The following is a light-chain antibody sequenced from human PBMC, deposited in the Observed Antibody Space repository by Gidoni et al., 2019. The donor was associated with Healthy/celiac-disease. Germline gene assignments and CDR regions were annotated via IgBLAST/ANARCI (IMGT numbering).Light chain of an antibody. J-gene: IGKJ3*01. CDR3: QQYNNWPLFT. CDR1: QSVSSN. CDR2: GAS. Sequence: ELVMTQSPATLSVSPGERATLSCRASQSVSSNLAWYQQKPGQAPRLLIYGASTRATGIPARFSGSGSGTEFTLTISSLQSEDFAVYYCQQYNNWPLFTFGPGTKVEIK. V-gene: IGKV3-15*01.